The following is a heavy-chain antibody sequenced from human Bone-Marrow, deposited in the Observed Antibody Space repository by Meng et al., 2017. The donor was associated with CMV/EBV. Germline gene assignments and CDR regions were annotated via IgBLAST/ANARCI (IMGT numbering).Heavy chain of an antibody. D-gene: IGHD3-9*01. J-gene: IGHJ6*02. CDR1: GFTFDEYA. CDR2: ISWNSGSI. V-gene: IGHV3-9*01. Sequence: SLRLSCAASGFTFDEYAMHWVRHAPGKGLEWVSGISWNSGSIGYADSVKGRFTISRDNAKNTLYLQMNSLRAEDTALYYCAKDITGYYYYSMDVWGQGTTATVSS. CDR3: AKDITGYYYYSMDV.